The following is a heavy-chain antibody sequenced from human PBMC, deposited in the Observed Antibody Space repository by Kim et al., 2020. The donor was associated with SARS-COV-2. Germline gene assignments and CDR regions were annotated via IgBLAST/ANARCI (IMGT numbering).Heavy chain of an antibody. V-gene: IGHV3-23*01. CDR1: GFTFSSYA. CDR2: ISGKDTTT. J-gene: IGHJ4*02. CDR3: AKDINDSCYSSGGY. Sequence: GGSLRLSCTASGFTFSSYAMTWFRLAPGKRLEWVSVISGKDTTTFYADSVKGRFFISRDNSKNTLYLQMNSLRAEDTAIYYCAKDINDSCYSSGGYWGQG. D-gene: IGHD3-22*01.